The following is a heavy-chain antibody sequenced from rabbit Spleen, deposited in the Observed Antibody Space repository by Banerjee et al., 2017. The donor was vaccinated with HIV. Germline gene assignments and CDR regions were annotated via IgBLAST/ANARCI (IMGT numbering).Heavy chain of an antibody. Sequence: QEQLEESGGGLVKPGGTLTLTCKASGFSFSSDYDMCWVRQAPGKGLEWIACIYTGSSGSTYYASWAKGRFTISKTSSTVDLKMTSLTAADTATYFCARDTGSSFSSYGMDLWGPGTLVTVS. CDR1: GFSFSSDYD. CDR2: IYTGSSGST. J-gene: IGHJ6*01. D-gene: IGHD8-1*01. V-gene: IGHV1S45*01. CDR3: ARDTGSSFSSYGMDL.